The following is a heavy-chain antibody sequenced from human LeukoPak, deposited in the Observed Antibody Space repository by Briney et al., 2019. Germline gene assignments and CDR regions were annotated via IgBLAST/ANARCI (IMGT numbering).Heavy chain of an antibody. CDR3: AKFDRFLEWLSYFDY. J-gene: IGHJ4*02. Sequence: GGSLRLSCAASGFTFSSYAMSWVRQAPGKGLEWVSAISGSGGSTYYADSVKGRFTISRDNSKNTLYLQMNSLRAEDTVVYYCAKFDRFLEWLSYFDYWGQGTLVTVS. V-gene: IGHV3-23*01. CDR2: ISGSGGST. D-gene: IGHD3-3*01. CDR1: GFTFSSYA.